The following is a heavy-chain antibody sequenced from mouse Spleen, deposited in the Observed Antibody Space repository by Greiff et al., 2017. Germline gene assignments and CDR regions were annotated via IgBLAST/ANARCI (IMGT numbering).Heavy chain of an antibody. Sequence: QVQLQQSGAELVRPGTSVKVSCKASGYAFTNYLIEWVKQRPGQGLEWIGVINPGSGGTNYNEKFKGKATLTADKSSSTAYMQLSSLTSEDSAVYFCARTARATYYYAMDYWGQGTSVTVSS. V-gene: IGHV1-54*01. CDR3: ARTARATYYYAMDY. CDR2: INPGSGGT. D-gene: IGHD3-1*01. CDR1: GYAFTNYL. J-gene: IGHJ4*01.